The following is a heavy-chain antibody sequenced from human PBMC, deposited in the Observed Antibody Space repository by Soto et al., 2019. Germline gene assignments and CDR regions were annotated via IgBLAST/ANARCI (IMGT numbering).Heavy chain of an antibody. V-gene: IGHV5-51*01. CDR1: GYSFAGYW. J-gene: IGHJ3*02. CDR2: IYPGDSDT. CDR3: ATDTHGGNDDAFDI. D-gene: IGHD2-15*01. Sequence: GESLKISCKGSGYSFAGYWIGWVRQMPGKGLDWMGVIYPGDSDTRYSPSFQGQVTISADKSISTAYLQWSSLKASDTAMYYCATDTHGGNDDAFDIWGQGTMVTVSS.